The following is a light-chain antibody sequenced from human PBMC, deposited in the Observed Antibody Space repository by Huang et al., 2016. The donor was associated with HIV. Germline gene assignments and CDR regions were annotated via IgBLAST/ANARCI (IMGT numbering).Light chain of an antibody. CDR3: QQYFRTPLT. J-gene: IGKJ4*01. V-gene: IGKV4-1*01. CDR1: QSVLYSSKNNNY. CDR2: WAS. Sequence: IVVTQSPDSLAVSLGERAAINCKSSQSVLYSSKNNNYLAWYQQKPGQSPALLIYWASTRAPGVPDRFNGSGSGTDFTLTISSLQAEDVALYYCQQYFRTPLTFGGGTRVDIK.